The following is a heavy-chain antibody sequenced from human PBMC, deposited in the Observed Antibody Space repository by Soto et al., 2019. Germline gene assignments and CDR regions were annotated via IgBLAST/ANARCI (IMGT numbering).Heavy chain of an antibody. CDR3: AKRLTGTKGFDY. CDR2: ISASGGST. CDR1: GLTLSSCP. Sequence: GGSLRLSCAASGLTLSSCPMSWVRQAPGKGLEWVSAISASGGSTYYADSVKGRFTISRDNSKNTLYLQMNSLRAEDTAVYYCAKRLTGTKGFDYWGPGTLVTVSS. V-gene: IGHV3-23*01. J-gene: IGHJ4*02. D-gene: IGHD1-7*01.